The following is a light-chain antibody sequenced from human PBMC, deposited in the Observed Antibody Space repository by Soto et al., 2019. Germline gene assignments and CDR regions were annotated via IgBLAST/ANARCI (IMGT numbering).Light chain of an antibody. Sequence: QSVLTQPPSVSEAPGQKVTISCSGTRSNIGNNYVSWYQQFPGTAPKLLIYDDNKRPSGIPDRFSGSKSDTSATLGITGLQTGDEADYYCGTWDSSLSAVIFGGGTKLTVL. J-gene: IGLJ2*01. CDR1: RSNIGNNY. CDR3: GTWDSSLSAVI. CDR2: DDN. V-gene: IGLV1-51*01.